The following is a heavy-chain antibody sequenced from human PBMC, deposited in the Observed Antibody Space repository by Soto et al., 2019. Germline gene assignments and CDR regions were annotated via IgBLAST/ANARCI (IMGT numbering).Heavy chain of an antibody. V-gene: IGHV4-39*01. Sequence: QLQLQESGPGLVKPSETLSLTCSVSDDSINSDKYYWGWIRQPPGKGLEWIGSVYYRGNAYYNPFLQTRVTISLDKSKSQFSLKLNSVTAADSAVYFCPRLAGLATISYYFDFWGPGALVTVSS. CDR1: DDSINSDKYY. D-gene: IGHD3-9*01. CDR3: PRLAGLATISYYFDF. J-gene: IGHJ4*02. CDR2: VYYRGNA.